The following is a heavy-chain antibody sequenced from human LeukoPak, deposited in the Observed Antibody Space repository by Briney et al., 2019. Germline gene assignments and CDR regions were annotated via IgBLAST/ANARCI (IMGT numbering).Heavy chain of an antibody. CDR3: ARDPSYSGSYWDYFDY. V-gene: IGHV1-46*01. CDR1: GYTFTSYY. Sequence: ASVKVSCKASGYTFTSYYMHWVRQAPGQGLEWMGIINPSGGSTSYAQKFQGRVTMTRDMSTSTVYMELSSLRSEDTAVYYCARDPSYSGSYWDYFDYWGQGTLVTVSS. D-gene: IGHD1-26*01. CDR2: INPSGGST. J-gene: IGHJ4*02.